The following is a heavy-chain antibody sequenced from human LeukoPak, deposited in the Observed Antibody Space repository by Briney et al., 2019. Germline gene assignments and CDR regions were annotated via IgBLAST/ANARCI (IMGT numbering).Heavy chain of an antibody. D-gene: IGHD1-26*01. CDR1: GGSISNYY. CDR3: ARYDSGTSNDAFDI. CDR2: IYNSGRT. Sequence: PSETLSLTCIVSGGSISNYYWSWIRQPPGKGLGWIGYIYNSGRTNYNPSLKSRVTISVDTSKNQFSLKLSSVTAADTAVYYCARYDSGTSNDAFDIWGQGTMVTVSS. J-gene: IGHJ3*02. V-gene: IGHV4-59*12.